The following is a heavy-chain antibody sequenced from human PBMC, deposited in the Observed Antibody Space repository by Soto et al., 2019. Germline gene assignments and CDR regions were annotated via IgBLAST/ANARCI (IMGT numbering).Heavy chain of an antibody. D-gene: IGHD6-13*01. CDR1: GYSFTSYW. J-gene: IGHJ4*02. CDR3: ARLQEADGDNEHTLAY. CDR2: IDPRDSYT. V-gene: IGHV5-10-1*01. Sequence: GESLKISCKGSGYSFTSYWISWVRQMPGKGLEWMGRIDPRDSYTNYSPSFQGHVTISADKSISTAYLQWSSLKASDTAMYYCARLQEADGDNEHTLAYWGQGTLVTGSS.